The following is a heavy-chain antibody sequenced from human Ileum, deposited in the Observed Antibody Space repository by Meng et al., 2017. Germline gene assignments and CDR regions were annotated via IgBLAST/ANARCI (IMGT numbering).Heavy chain of an antibody. J-gene: IGHJ4*02. D-gene: IGHD3-3*01. CDR2: TYYRSKWYS. V-gene: IGHV6-1*02. CDR1: GGGGSSNIAC. CDR3: ASGSGSLDY. Sequence: QVQLQQPGPGLGMPRQSLSLSFAVSGGGGSSNIACWKWIRQSPLRDRVGRGRTYYRSKWYSEYAVSVKSLITITHDTTKNQFSMQMNSVAPDDTAVYYCASGSGSLDYWGPGTLVTVFS.